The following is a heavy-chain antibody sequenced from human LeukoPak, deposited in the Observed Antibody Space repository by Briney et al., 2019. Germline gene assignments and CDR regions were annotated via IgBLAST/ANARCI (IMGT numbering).Heavy chain of an antibody. Sequence: SETLSLTCTVSGGSITNYYWGWIRQPPGKGLEWIGYIYYSGSTNYKPSLKRRVTISVDTSKNQFSLKLSSVTAADTAVYYCARGMVNFEGVWFDPWGQGTLVTVSS. CDR3: ARGMVNFEGVWFDP. D-gene: IGHD4-23*01. CDR1: GGSITNYY. J-gene: IGHJ5*02. V-gene: IGHV4-59*08. CDR2: IYYSGST.